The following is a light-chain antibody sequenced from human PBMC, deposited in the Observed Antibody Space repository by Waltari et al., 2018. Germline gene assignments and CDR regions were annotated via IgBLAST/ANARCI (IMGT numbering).Light chain of an antibody. Sequence: EIVMTQSPATLSVSPGETATLSCRASQSVSSKLAWYQQKPGQAPRLLIYGASTRATGVPARFSGSGSGTEFTLTISSLQSEDLALYYWQQYKNWRMYTFGQGTKLEIK. CDR3: QQYKNWRMYT. J-gene: IGKJ2*01. CDR1: QSVSSK. V-gene: IGKV3-15*01. CDR2: GAS.